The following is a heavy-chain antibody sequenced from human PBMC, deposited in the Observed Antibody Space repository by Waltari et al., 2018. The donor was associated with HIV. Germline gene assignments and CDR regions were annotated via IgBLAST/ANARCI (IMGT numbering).Heavy chain of an antibody. V-gene: IGHV3-9*01. CDR1: GFPFDDYP. D-gene: IGHD3-3*01. CDR2: ISWNSGIT. J-gene: IGHJ5*01. Sequence: EVQLVESGGGLFQPGRSLRLSCAASGFPFDDYPMPWVRQSPGKGLEWVSGISWNSGITDYGDSVKGRFTISRDNAKNSLYLQMNSLTVEDTAFYYCAKGGSHLTIFEAWFDSWGQGTLVTVSS. CDR3: AKGGSHLTIFEAWFDS.